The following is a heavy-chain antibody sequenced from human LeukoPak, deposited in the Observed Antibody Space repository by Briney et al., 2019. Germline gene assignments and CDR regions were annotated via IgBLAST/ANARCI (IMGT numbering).Heavy chain of an antibody. V-gene: IGHV3-66*02. J-gene: IGHJ4*02. CDR1: GFTVSSNY. CDR2: IYSGGST. CDR3: ARGGYSSSWYKVATRYFDY. D-gene: IGHD6-13*01. Sequence: GGSLRLSCAASGFTVSSNYMSWVRQAPGKGLEWVSVIYSGGSTYYADSVKGRFTISRDNSKNTLYLQMNSLRAEDTAVYYCARGGYSSSWYKVATRYFDYWGQGTLVTVSS.